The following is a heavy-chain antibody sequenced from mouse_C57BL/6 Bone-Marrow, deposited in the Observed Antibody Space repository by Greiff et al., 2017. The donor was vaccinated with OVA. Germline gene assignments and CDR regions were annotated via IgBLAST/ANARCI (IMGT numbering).Heavy chain of an antibody. CDR2: IDPENGDT. V-gene: IGHV14-4*01. J-gene: IGHJ4*01. CDR3: TTRFTTVVNAMDY. D-gene: IGHD1-1*01. CDR1: GFNIKDDY. Sequence: VQLQQSGAELVRPGASVKLSCTASGFNIKDDYMNWVKQRPEKGLEWIGWIDPENGDTEYASKFQGKATITADTSSNTAYLQLSSLTSEDTAVYYCTTRFTTVVNAMDYWGHGTSVTVSS.